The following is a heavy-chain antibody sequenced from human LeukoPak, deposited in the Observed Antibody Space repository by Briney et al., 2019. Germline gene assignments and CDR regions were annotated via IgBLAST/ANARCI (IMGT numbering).Heavy chain of an antibody. J-gene: IGHJ4*02. Sequence: GGSLRLSCAASGFTFSSYAMSWVRQAPGKGLEWVSYISSSGSTIYYADSAKGRFTISRDNAKNSLYLQMNSLRVEDTAVYYCATEGSPERPINHWEYWGQGTLVAVPS. V-gene: IGHV3-48*03. CDR3: ATEGSPERPINHWEY. D-gene: IGHD1-14*01. CDR2: ISSSGSTI. CDR1: GFTFSSYA.